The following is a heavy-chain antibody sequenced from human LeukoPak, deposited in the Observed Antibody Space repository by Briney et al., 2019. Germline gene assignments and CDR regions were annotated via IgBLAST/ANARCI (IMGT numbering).Heavy chain of an antibody. J-gene: IGHJ4*02. Sequence: PGGSLRLSCAASGFTFSNYWMIWVRQAPGKGLEWVGNIKQDGSEKRYADSVRGRFTISRDNAKNTVYLQMNSLRAEDTAVYYCARDLTGAVFDFWGQGTLVTVSS. D-gene: IGHD1-26*01. CDR2: IKQDGSEK. CDR3: ARDLTGAVFDF. V-gene: IGHV3-7*01. CDR1: GFTFSNYW.